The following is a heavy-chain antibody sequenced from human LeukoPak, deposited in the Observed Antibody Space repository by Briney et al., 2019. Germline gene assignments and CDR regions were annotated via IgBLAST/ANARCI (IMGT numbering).Heavy chain of an antibody. J-gene: IGHJ5*02. CDR1: GFTFSSYA. Sequence: PGGSLRLSCAASGFTFSSYAMSWVRQAPGKGLEWVSAISGSGGSTYYADSVKGRFTIPRDNSKNTLYPQMNSLRAEDTAVYYCAKTPRRIVVVPAAMLAWFDPWGQGTLVTVSS. CDR2: ISGSGGST. CDR3: AKTPRRIVVVPAAMLAWFDP. V-gene: IGHV3-23*01. D-gene: IGHD2-2*01.